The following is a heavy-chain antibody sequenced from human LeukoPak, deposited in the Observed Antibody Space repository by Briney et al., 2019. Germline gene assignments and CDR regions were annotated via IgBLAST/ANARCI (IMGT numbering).Heavy chain of an antibody. CDR3: ARISGSYYAEY. V-gene: IGHV3-21*01. CDR2: ISRSSSHI. CDR1: GFTFSSYS. D-gene: IGHD1-26*01. J-gene: IGHJ4*02. Sequence: GGPLRLSCATSGFTFSSYSMNWVRQAPGKGLEWVSSISRSSSHIYYADSMKGRFTISRDNAKNSLYLEMNSLRAEDTAVYYCARISGSYYAEYWGQGTLVTVSS.